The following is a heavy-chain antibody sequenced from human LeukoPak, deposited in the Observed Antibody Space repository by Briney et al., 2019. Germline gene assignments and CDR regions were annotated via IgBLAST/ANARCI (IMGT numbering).Heavy chain of an antibody. Sequence: PSETLSLTCTVSGGSISSSSYYWGWIRQPPGKGLEWIGSIYYSGSTYYNPSLKSRVTISVDTSKNQFSLKLSSVTAADTAVYYCARRQYYYDSSGYFDYWGHGTLVTVSS. D-gene: IGHD3-22*01. CDR2: IYYSGST. J-gene: IGHJ4*01. CDR3: ARRQYYYDSSGYFDY. V-gene: IGHV4-39*01. CDR1: GGSISSSSYY.